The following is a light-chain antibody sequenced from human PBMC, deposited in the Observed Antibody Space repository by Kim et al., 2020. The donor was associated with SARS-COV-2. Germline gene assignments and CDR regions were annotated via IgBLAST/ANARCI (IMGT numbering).Light chain of an antibody. Sequence: QAVVTQEPSLTVSPGGTVTLTCDSSTGVVTSGHYPYWFQQKPGQAPRTLIYDTTTKHSWTPARFSGSLLGGKAALTLSGAQPEDEAEYYCLISYSTTLVFGGGTQLTVL. J-gene: IGLJ2*01. V-gene: IGLV7-46*01. CDR3: LISYSTTLV. CDR2: DTT. CDR1: TGVVTSGHY.